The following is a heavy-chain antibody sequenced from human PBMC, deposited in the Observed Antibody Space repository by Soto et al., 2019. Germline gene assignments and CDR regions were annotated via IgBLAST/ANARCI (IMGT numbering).Heavy chain of an antibody. D-gene: IGHD1-26*01. CDR2: ISSGGSYI. J-gene: IGHJ5*02. CDR3: TRDQGGSYDSWFDP. CDR1: FTFSMYS. Sequence: EVQVVESGGGLVQPGGSLRLSCSFTFSMYSMNWVRQAPGKGLEWVASISSGGSYIKYADSVKGRFTISRDNAKNSVSLQMNILRVDDTAVYFCTRDQGGSYDSWFDPWGQGTLVTVSS. V-gene: IGHV3-21*01.